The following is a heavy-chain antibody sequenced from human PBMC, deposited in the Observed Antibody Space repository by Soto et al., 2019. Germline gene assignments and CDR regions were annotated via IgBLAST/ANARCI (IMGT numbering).Heavy chain of an antibody. Sequence: GAAGKVACKASGYTFTGYYMHWVRQAPGQGLEWMGWINPNSGGTNYAQKFQGRVTMTRDTSISTAYMELSRLRSDDTAVYYCARGGYYDSSGYSDYWGQGTLVTVSS. CDR1: GYTFTGYY. J-gene: IGHJ4*02. CDR2: INPNSGGT. V-gene: IGHV1-2*02. D-gene: IGHD3-22*01. CDR3: ARGGYYDSSGYSDY.